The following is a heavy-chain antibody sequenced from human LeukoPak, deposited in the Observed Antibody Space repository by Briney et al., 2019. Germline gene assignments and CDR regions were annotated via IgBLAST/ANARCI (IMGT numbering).Heavy chain of an antibody. CDR2: ISYDGSNK. V-gene: IGHV3-30-3*01. CDR1: GFTFSSYA. Sequence: PGRSLRLSCAASGFTFSSYAMHWVRQAPGKGLEWVAVISYDGSNKYYADSVKGRFTISRDNSKNTLYLQMNSLRAEDTAVYYCAKDRGVTTVNWFDPWGQGTLVTVSP. CDR3: AKDRGVTTVNWFDP. J-gene: IGHJ5*02. D-gene: IGHD4-17*01.